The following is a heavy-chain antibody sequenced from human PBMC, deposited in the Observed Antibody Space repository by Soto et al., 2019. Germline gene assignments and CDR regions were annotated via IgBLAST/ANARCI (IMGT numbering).Heavy chain of an antibody. J-gene: IGHJ6*02. CDR2: ISGSGGST. CDR1: GFTFSSYA. D-gene: IGHD2-2*01. V-gene: IGHV3-23*01. Sequence: GESLKISCAASGFTFSSYAMSWVRQAPGKGLEWVSAISGSGGSTYYEDSVKGRFTISRDNSKNTLYLQMNSLSAEDTAVYYCATDVVVVPAAMKWMHYYYGMDVWGQGTTVTVSS. CDR3: ATDVVVVPAAMKWMHYYYGMDV.